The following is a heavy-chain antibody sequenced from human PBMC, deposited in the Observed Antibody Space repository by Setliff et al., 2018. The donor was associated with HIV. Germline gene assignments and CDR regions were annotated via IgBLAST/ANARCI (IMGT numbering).Heavy chain of an antibody. Sequence: PSETLSLTCTVSGASIRSQYWSWIRKPPGTGLEWIGYISYSGSTNYNPSLESRVAMSVDTSKQQFSLEVSSVTAADTAVYYCARTRGYSYGTLAGFDYWGRGSLVTVSS. CDR3: ARTRGYSYGTLAGFDY. CDR1: GASIRSQY. J-gene: IGHJ4*01. D-gene: IGHD5-18*01. CDR2: ISYSGST. V-gene: IGHV4-59*11.